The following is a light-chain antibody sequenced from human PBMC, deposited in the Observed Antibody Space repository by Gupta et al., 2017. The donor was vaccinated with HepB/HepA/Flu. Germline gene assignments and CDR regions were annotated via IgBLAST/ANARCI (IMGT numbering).Light chain of an antibody. CDR1: HDISGS. CDR3: QQAKSFPWT. CDR2: GTS. J-gene: IGKJ1*01. Sequence: DIQMTQSPSSDSASIGDRVTIACRASHDISGSLAWYKQTPGEVPKLLIYGTSRLQNGVPSRFSGRGSGTEFTLTISGLQPEDFATYYCQQAKSFPWTFGQGTKVDI. V-gene: IGKV1-12*01.